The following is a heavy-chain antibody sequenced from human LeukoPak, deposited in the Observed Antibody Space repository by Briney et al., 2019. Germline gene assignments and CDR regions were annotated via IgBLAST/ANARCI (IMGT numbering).Heavy chain of an antibody. CDR1: GGTFSSYA. CDR3: ARSPVVIDFNWFDP. J-gene: IGHJ5*02. CDR2: IIPIFGIA. Sequence: SVKVSCKASGGTFSSYAISWVRQAPGQGLEWMGTIIPIFGIANYAQKFQGRVTITADKSTSTAYMELSSLRSEDTAVYYCARSPVVIDFNWFDPRGQGTLVTVSS. V-gene: IGHV1-69*04. D-gene: IGHD3-22*01.